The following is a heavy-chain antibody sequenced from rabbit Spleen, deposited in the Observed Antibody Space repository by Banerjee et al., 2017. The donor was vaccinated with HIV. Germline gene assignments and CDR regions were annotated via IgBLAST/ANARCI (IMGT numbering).Heavy chain of an antibody. CDR1: GVSFSSSSY. V-gene: IGHV1S40*01. J-gene: IGHJ6*01. Sequence: QSLEESGGDLVKPGASLTLTCTASGVSFSSSSYMCWVRQAPGKGLEWIACTVGGRSTFTYYASWAKGRFTISKASSTTVTLQVTSLTAADTATYFCARDTSSSFSSYGMDLWGPGTLVTVS. CDR2: TVGGRSTFT. CDR3: ARDTSSSFSSYGMDL. D-gene: IGHD1-1*01.